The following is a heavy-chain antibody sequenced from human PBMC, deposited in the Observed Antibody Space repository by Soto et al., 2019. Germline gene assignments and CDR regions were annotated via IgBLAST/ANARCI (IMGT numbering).Heavy chain of an antibody. CDR3: ASDDYGDYNYYYYGMDV. D-gene: IGHD4-17*01. CDR1: GYTFTSYY. CDR2: INPSGGST. V-gene: IGHV1-46*03. Sequence: QVQLVQSGAEVKKPGASVKVSCKASGYTFTSYYMHWVRQAPGQGLKWMGIINPSGGSTSYAQKFQGRVTMTRDTSTSTVYMELSSLRSEDTAVYYCASDDYGDYNYYYYGMDVWGQGTTVTVSS. J-gene: IGHJ6*02.